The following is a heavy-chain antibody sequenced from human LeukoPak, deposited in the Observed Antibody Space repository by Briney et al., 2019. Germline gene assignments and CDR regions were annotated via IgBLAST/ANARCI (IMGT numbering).Heavy chain of an antibody. CDR3: TRLGSSGWLDY. CDR1: GFTFSGSA. D-gene: IGHD6-19*01. Sequence: GGSLRLSCAASGFTFSGSAMHWVRHASGKGLEWGFRIRSKANSYPTAYAASVKGRFTISRDDSKNTAYLQMNSLKTEDTAVYYCTRLGSSGWLDYWGQGTLVTVSS. J-gene: IGHJ4*02. CDR2: IRSKANSYPT. V-gene: IGHV3-73*01.